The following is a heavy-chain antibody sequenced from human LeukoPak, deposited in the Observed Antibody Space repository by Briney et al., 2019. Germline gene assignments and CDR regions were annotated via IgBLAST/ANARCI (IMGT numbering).Heavy chain of an antibody. CDR3: ARDLGYGSGSYYFDY. CDR2: IYYSGST. D-gene: IGHD3-10*01. Sequence: SETLSLTCTVSGDSISTFYWSWIRQPPGKGLEWIGYIYYSGSTNYNPSLKSRVTISVDTSKNQFSLKLSSVTAADTAVYYCARDLGYGSGSYYFDYWGQGTLVIVST. J-gene: IGHJ4*01. V-gene: IGHV4-59*01. CDR1: GDSISTFY.